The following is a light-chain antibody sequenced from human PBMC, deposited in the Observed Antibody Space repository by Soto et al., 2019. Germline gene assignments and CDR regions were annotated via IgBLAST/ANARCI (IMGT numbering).Light chain of an antibody. CDR2: DAS. CDR3: QQRSNWPPWT. Sequence: VLTQSPATLSLSPGERATLSGRASQSVSSYLAWYQQKPGQAPRLLIYDASNRATGIPARFSGSGSGTDFTLTISSLEPEDFAVYYCQQRSNWPPWTFGQGTKVDIK. V-gene: IGKV3-11*01. CDR1: QSVSSY. J-gene: IGKJ1*01.